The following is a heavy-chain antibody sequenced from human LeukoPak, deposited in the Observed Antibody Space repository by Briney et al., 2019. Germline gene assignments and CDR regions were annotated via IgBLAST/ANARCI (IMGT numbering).Heavy chain of an antibody. CDR1: GGSFSGYY. V-gene: IGHV4-34*01. Sequence: PSETLSLTCAVYGGSFSGYYWSWIRQPPGRGLEWIGEINHSGSTNYNPSLKGRVTISVDTSKNQFSLKLSSVTAADTAVYYCASDYLKGETMVRGRSFDYWGQGTLVTVSS. CDR3: ASDYLKGETMVRGRSFDY. D-gene: IGHD3-10*01. J-gene: IGHJ4*02. CDR2: INHSGST.